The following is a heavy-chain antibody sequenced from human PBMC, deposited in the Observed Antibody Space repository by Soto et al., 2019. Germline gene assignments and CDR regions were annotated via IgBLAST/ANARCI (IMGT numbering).Heavy chain of an antibody. V-gene: IGHV3-23*01. Sequence: GSLRLSCAASGFNFSIYVMTWVRQAPGKGLEWVSAVGDADKTTFYAESVKGRFTISRDDSKNTLYLQMNSLRAEDTAMYFCVEGGWGDSWGQGTQVTVSS. CDR1: GFNFSIYV. J-gene: IGHJ4*02. D-gene: IGHD1-26*01. CDR2: VGDADKTT. CDR3: VEGGWGDS.